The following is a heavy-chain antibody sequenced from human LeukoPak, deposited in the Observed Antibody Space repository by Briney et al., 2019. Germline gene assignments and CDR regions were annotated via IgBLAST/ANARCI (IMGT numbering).Heavy chain of an antibody. CDR2: ISPRSDYT. CDR3: ANPPLRFLAESYGMDV. D-gene: IGHD3-3*01. V-gene: IGHV3-23*01. J-gene: IGHJ6*02. Sequence: GGSLRLSCAASGFTFRNFAMSWVRQSPGKGLEWVSSISPRSDYTYYADSVKGRFTISRDNSKNTLYLQMNTLRAEDTAVYHCANPPLRFLAESYGMDVWGQGTTVTVSS. CDR1: GFTFRNFA.